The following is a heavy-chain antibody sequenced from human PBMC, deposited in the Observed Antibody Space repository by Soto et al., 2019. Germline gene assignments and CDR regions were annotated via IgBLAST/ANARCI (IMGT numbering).Heavy chain of an antibody. J-gene: IGHJ5*02. D-gene: IGHD3-9*01. CDR3: AISFDSARFDWFDPWFDP. CDR1: GYTFTTYA. V-gene: IGHV1-3*01. Sequence: ASVKVSCKASGYTFTTYAMHWVRQAPGQSLEWMGWINAGNGNTKYSQKFQGRVTITRDTSASTVYMELSSLRSEDTAVYYCAISFDSARFDWFDPWFDPWGQGTLVTVSS. CDR2: INAGNGNT.